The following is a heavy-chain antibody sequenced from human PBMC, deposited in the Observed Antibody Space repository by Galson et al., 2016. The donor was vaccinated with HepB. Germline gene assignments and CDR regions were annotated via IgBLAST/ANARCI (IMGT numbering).Heavy chain of an antibody. CDR2: IHNNTRNQ. CDR3: ARARAGGRDLFDY. J-gene: IGHJ4*02. D-gene: IGHD2-15*01. CDR1: GYTFSRLA. Sequence: SVKVSCKASGYTFSRLALSWVRQAPGQGPEWVGWIHNNTRNQTYVQGFTVRFVFSLDNPITTTYLQINDLKAEDTALYYCARARAGGRDLFDYWGQGTLVTVST. V-gene: IGHV7-4-1*02.